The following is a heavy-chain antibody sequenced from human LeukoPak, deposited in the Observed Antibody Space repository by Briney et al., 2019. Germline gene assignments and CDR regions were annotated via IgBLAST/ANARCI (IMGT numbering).Heavy chain of an antibody. D-gene: IGHD3-10*01. J-gene: IGHJ5*02. CDR2: MNPNSGNT. Sequence: ASVKVSCKASGYTFTSYDINWVRQATGQGLEWMGWMNPNSGNTGYAQKFQGRVTMTRNTSISTAYMELSSLRSEDTAVYYCARGTPYYYGSGRHWFDPWGQGTLVTVSS. V-gene: IGHV1-8*01. CDR3: ARGTPYYYGSGRHWFDP. CDR1: GYTFTSYD.